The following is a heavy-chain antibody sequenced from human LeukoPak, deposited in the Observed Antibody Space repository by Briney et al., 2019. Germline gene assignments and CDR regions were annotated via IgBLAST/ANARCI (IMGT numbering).Heavy chain of an antibody. CDR3: ARDREGYCSSTSCYHFDY. J-gene: IGHJ4*02. CDR2: IKQDGSEK. CDR1: GFTFSSYW. Sequence: PGGSLRLSCAASGFTFSSYWMSWVRQAPGKGLEWVANIKQDGSEKYYVDSVKGRFTISRDNAKNSLYLQMNSLRSEDTAVYYCARDREGYCSSTSCYHFDYWGQGTLVTVSS. V-gene: IGHV3-7*03. D-gene: IGHD2-2*01.